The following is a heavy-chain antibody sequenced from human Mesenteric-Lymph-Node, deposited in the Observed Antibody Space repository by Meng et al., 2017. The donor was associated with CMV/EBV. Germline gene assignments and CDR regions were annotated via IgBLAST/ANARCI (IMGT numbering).Heavy chain of an antibody. CDR2: IYYTGST. D-gene: IGHD1-26*01. Sequence: SGGSMSSGGYYWSWIRQHPGKGLEWIGYIYYTGSTYYNPSLKSRVTVSVDTSKNQFSLRLSSGTAADTAVYYCARRPVGPTPTNFDYWGQGTLVTVSS. V-gene: IGHV4-31*02. CDR1: GGSMSSGGYY. J-gene: IGHJ4*02. CDR3: ARRPVGPTPTNFDY.